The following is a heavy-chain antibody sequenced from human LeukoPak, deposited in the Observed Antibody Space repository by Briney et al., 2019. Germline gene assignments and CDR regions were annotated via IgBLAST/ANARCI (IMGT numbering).Heavy chain of an antibody. J-gene: IGHJ6*04. V-gene: IGHV3-21*01. CDR3: ARDPFGDVVVEEDV. D-gene: IGHD2-2*01. CDR2: ISSSGSYI. CDR1: GFTFSSYS. Sequence: GGSLRLSCAASGFTFSSYSMNWVRQAPGKGLEWVSSISSSGSYIYYADSVKGRFTTSRDNAKNSLYLQMNSLRAEDTAVYYCARDPFGDVVVEEDVWGKGTTVTVSS.